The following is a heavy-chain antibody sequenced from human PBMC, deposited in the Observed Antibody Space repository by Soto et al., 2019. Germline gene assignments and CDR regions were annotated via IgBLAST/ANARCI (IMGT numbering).Heavy chain of an antibody. D-gene: IGHD3-10*01. CDR2: IDTRGGST. Sequence: QAKLVQSGAEVKKPGASANISCKASGYTFTRYNIHWVRQAPGQGLEWMGIIDTRGGSTDYTQRFQGRVTRTRDTSTGTVDMELSSIVSEDTAVYYCARDLPRDLVRGSFDIWGQGTMVTVSS. CDR3: ARDLPRDLVRGSFDI. CDR1: GYTFTRYN. V-gene: IGHV1-46*01. J-gene: IGHJ3*02.